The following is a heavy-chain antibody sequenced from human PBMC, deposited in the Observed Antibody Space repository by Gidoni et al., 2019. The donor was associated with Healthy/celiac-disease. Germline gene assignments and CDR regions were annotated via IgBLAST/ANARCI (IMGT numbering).Heavy chain of an antibody. CDR1: GFTFSSYS. D-gene: IGHD2-15*01. Sequence: EVQLVESGGGLVKPGGSLRLSCAAYGFTFSSYSMNWVRQAPGKGLEWVSSISSSSSYIYYADSVKGRFTISRDNAKNSLYLQMNSLRAEDTAVYYCARVGYCSGGSCYSELDYWGQGTLVTVSS. J-gene: IGHJ4*02. CDR3: ARVGYCSGGSCYSELDY. CDR2: ISSSSSYI. V-gene: IGHV3-21*01.